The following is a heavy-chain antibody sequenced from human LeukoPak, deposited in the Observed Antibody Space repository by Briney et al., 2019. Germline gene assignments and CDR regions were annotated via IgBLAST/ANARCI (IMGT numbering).Heavy chain of an antibody. CDR1: GDSVSSNSS. CDR3: ARGGQGDGYSADEAFDI. J-gene: IGHJ3*02. V-gene: IGHV6-1*01. CDR2: TYYKSKWYN. Sequence: SQTLSLTCAISGDSVSSNSSWNWIRQSPSRGLEWLGRTYYKSKWYNDYVVSVKSRININPDTSRNQFSLQLNSVTPEDTAVYYCARGGQGDGYSADEAFDIWGQGTMVTVS. D-gene: IGHD5-18*01.